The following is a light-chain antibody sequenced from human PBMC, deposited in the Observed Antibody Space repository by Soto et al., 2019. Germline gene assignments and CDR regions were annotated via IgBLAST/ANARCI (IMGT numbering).Light chain of an antibody. CDR3: AAWGDRPA. J-gene: IGLJ3*02. Sequence: QTVVTQPPSASGTPGQRVTISCSGSSSNIGSNAVSWYQQLPGTAPKLLIYSNNQRPSGVPDRFSGSKSGTSGSLAISGLQSEDEADYYCAAWGDRPAFGGGTKLTVL. CDR2: SNN. V-gene: IGLV1-44*01. CDR1: SSNIGSNA.